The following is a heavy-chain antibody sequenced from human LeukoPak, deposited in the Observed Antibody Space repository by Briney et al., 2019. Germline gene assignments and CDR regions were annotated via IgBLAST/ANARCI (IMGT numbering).Heavy chain of an antibody. CDR1: GYTFTSYG. V-gene: IGHV1-18*01. J-gene: IGHJ4*02. D-gene: IGHD5-18*01. CDR3: ARDVSAIYSYLIFDY. CDR2: ISAYNGNT. Sequence: ASVKVSCKASGYTFTSYGISWVRQAPGQGLEWMGWISAYNGNTNYAQKLQGRVTMTTDTSTSTAYMELRSLRSDDTAVYYCARDVSAIYSYLIFDYWGQGTLVTVSS.